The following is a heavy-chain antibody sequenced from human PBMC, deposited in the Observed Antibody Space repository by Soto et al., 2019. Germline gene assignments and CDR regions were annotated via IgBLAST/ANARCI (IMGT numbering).Heavy chain of an antibody. V-gene: IGHV4-30-4*01. Sequence: PSETLSLTCTVSGGSISSGDYYWSWIRQPPGKGLEWIGYIYYSGSTHYNPSLKSRVTISVDTSKNQFSLKLSSVTAADTAVYYCARDSVGQLERRMIDYWGQGTLVTVSS. CDR1: GGSISSGDYY. D-gene: IGHD1-1*01. J-gene: IGHJ4*02. CDR2: IYYSGST. CDR3: ARDSVGQLERRMIDY.